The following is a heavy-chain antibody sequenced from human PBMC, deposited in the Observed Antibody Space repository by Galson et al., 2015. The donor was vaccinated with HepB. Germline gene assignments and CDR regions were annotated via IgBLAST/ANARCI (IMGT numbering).Heavy chain of an antibody. CDR2: ISSGSAYM. CDR3: ARDTPLATPLDF. V-gene: IGHV3-21*01. Sequence: SLRLSCATSGFRFSSYNMTWVRQAPGKGLEWVSSISSGSAYMYYADSVKGRFSISRDNAENSLYLQMNSLGTDDTAVYFCARDTPLATPLDFWCQGTVFTVSS. J-gene: IGHJ4*02. CDR1: GFRFSSYN.